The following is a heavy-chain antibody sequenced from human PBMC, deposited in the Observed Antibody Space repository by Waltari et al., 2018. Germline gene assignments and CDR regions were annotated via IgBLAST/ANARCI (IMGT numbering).Heavy chain of an antibody. CDR1: GGSFSGCY. V-gene: IGHV4-34*01. CDR3: ARRVVGASYFDY. CDR2: INHSGST. Sequence: QVQLQQWGAGLLKPSATLSLTCAVYGGSFSGCYCGRIRQPPGKGLEWIGEINHSGSTNYNPSRKSRVTISVDTSKNQFSLKLSSVTAADTAVYYCARRVVGASYFDYWGQGTLVTVSS. D-gene: IGHD1-26*01. J-gene: IGHJ4*02.